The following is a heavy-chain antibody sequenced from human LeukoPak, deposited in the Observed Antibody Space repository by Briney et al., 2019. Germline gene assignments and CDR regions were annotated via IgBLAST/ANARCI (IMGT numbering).Heavy chain of an antibody. D-gene: IGHD3-22*01. Sequence: GRSLRLSCAASGFTFSSYGMHWVRQAPGKGLEWVAVIWYDGSNKYYADSVKGRFTISRDNSKNTLYLQMNSLRAEDTAVYYCARVGDDSSGYYDYWGQGTLVTVSS. CDR2: IWYDGSNK. V-gene: IGHV3-33*01. CDR3: ARVGDDSSGYYDY. CDR1: GFTFSSYG. J-gene: IGHJ4*02.